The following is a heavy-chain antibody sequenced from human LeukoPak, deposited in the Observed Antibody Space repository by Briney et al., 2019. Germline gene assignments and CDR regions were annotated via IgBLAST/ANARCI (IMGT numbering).Heavy chain of an antibody. D-gene: IGHD3-10*01. CDR1: GFTFSSYW. V-gene: IGHV3-7*01. J-gene: IGHJ4*02. CDR2: IKQDGSEK. CDR3: AKEGVRESIDY. Sequence: GGSLRLSCAASGFTFSSYWMSWVRQAPGKGLEWVANIKQDGSEKYYVDSVKGRFTISRDNSKNTLYLQMNSLRAEDTAVYYCAKEGVRESIDYWGQGTLVTVSS.